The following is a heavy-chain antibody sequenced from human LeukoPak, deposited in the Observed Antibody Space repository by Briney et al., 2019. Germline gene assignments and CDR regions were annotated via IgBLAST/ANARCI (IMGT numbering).Heavy chain of an antibody. CDR3: AKDPRVRGVIIKGYY. Sequence: PGGSLRLSCAASGFTFSSYGMHWVRQAPGKGLEWVAVISYDGSNKYYADSVKGRFTISRDNSKNTLYLQMNSLRAEDTAVYYCAKDPRVRGVIIKGYYWGQGTLVTVSS. J-gene: IGHJ4*02. CDR1: GFTFSSYG. D-gene: IGHD3-10*01. CDR2: ISYDGSNK. V-gene: IGHV3-30*18.